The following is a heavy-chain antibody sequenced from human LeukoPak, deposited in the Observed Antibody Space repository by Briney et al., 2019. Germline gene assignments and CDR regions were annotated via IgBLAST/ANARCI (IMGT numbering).Heavy chain of an antibody. Sequence: WIRQPPGKGLEWVSAISGSGGSTYYADSVKGRFTISRDNSKNTLYLQMNSLRAEDTAVYYCAKDNGYSIDYWGQGTLVTVSS. CDR3: AKDNGYSIDY. D-gene: IGHD5-18*01. J-gene: IGHJ4*02. CDR2: ISGSGGST. V-gene: IGHV3-23*01.